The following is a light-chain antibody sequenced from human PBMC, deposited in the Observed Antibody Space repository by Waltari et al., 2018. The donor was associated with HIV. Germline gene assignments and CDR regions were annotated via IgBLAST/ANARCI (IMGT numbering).Light chain of an antibody. CDR3: QQYGSSPVT. J-gene: IGKJ2*01. CDR2: GAS. V-gene: IGKV3-20*01. Sequence: EIVLTQSPGTLSLSPGERATLSCRASQSVSSSYLAWYQQKPGQAPRLLIYGASSRATGIPDRFSVSGSGTDFTLTISRLEPEDFAVYYCQQYGSSPVTFGQGTKLEIK. CDR1: QSVSSSY.